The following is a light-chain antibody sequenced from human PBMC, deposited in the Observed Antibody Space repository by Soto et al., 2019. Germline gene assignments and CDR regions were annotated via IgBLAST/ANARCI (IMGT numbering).Light chain of an antibody. CDR2: GAS. Sequence: AIQITQSPSSLSASVGDRVTITCRASQDIRKDLAWYQQKPGKAPQILIYGASTLQSGVASRFSGSGSGTDFTLTISSLQPEDSAGYYCLQDYSYPFTLGQGTKVDI. V-gene: IGKV1-6*01. J-gene: IGKJ2*01. CDR3: LQDYSYPFT. CDR1: QDIRKD.